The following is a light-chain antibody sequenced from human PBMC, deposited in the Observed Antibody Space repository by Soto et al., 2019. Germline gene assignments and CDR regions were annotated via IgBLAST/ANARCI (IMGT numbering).Light chain of an antibody. Sequence: EIVLTQSPGTLSLSPGERATVSCRASQSVASSHLAWYRQKPGQTPRLLIYDASSRATGTPDRISGSGSGTDFTLPISRLAPEDFAVYYCQQYGSAPFTFGPGTKVDIK. CDR1: QSVASSH. CDR3: QQYGSAPFT. J-gene: IGKJ3*01. V-gene: IGKV3-20*01. CDR2: DAS.